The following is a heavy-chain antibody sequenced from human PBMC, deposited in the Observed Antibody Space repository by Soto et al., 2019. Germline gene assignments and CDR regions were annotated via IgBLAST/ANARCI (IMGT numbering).Heavy chain of an antibody. CDR3: ARGGYCSGGSCFGSFDI. CDR2: ISGYNGNT. CDR1: GYTFTSYG. D-gene: IGHD2-15*01. J-gene: IGHJ3*02. V-gene: IGHV1-18*01. Sequence: EASVKVSCKASGYTFTSYGFSWVRQAPGQGLEWMGWISGYNGNTIYAQKDQGRLTMTTDTSASTAYMELRSLRSDDTALYYCARGGYCSGGSCFGSFDIWGQGTMVTVSS.